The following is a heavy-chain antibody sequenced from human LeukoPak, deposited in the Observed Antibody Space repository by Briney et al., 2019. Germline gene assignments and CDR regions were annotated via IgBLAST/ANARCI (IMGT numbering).Heavy chain of an antibody. V-gene: IGHV4-4*02. CDR2: IYHSGST. J-gene: IGHJ6*02. CDR3: ARGLLTVVTPGYYYYYGMDV. Sequence: SETLSLTCAVSGASISSNNWWWSWVRQPPGKGLEWIGEIYHSGSTNYNPSLKSRVTMSVDKSKNQFSLKLSSVTAADTAVYYCARGLLTVVTPGYYYYYGMDVWGQGTTVTVSS. D-gene: IGHD4-23*01. CDR1: GASISSNNW.